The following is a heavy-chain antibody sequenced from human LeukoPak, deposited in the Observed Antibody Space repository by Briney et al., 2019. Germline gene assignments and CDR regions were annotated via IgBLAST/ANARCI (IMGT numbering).Heavy chain of an antibody. CDR3: ARRKSYCSGGSCYNWFDP. Sequence: ASVKVSCKTSGYTFPSFGITWIRQVPGQGLEWMGWITAYNGNTNYAQKFQDRVSMTTDSSTTTAYMELRGLRSDDTAVYYCARRKSYCSGGSCYNWFDPWGQGTLVTVSS. D-gene: IGHD2-15*01. CDR2: ITAYNGNT. CDR1: GYTFPSFG. V-gene: IGHV1-18*01. J-gene: IGHJ5*02.